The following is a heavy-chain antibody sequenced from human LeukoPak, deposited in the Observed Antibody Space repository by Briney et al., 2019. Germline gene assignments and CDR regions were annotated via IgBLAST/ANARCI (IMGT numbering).Heavy chain of an antibody. J-gene: IGHJ6*03. CDR2: INHSGST. V-gene: IGHV4-34*01. CDR3: ARWVVAADYYYYMDV. CDR1: GGSFSDYY. D-gene: IGHD2-15*01. Sequence: SETLSLTCAVYGGSFSDYYWSWIRQPPGKGLEWIGEINHSGSTNYNPSLKSRVTISVDTSKNQFYLKLSSVTAADTAVYYCARWVVAADYYYYMDVWGKGTTVTVSS.